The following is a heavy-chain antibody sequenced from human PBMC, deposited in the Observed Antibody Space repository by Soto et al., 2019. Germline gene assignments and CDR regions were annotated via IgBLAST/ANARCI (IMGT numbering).Heavy chain of an antibody. V-gene: IGHV4-59*01. Sequence: SETLSLTCTVSGGSISSYYWNWIRQPPGKGLERIGYIYYSGSTKYNPSLKSRVTISVDTSKNQFSLKLSSVTAADTAVYYCARDPRNYGYFDYWGQGTMVTVSS. CDR1: GGSISSYY. D-gene: IGHD3-10*01. CDR2: IYYSGST. CDR3: ARDPRNYGYFDY. J-gene: IGHJ4*02.